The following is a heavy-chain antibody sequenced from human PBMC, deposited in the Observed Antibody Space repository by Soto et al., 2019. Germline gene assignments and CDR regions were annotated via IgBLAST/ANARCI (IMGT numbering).Heavy chain of an antibody. CDR3: AREGRGYCASSSCPGI. Sequence: EVQLVESGGGLVQPGGSLRLSCTASGFSFNGYSMSWVRQAPGRGLEWVANIKGDGSDKNYVDSVKGRFTISSDSAKTSVFLQMNRLRAEDTAVYYCAREGRGYCASSSCPGIWGQGTLVTVSS. V-gene: IGHV3-7*01. J-gene: IGHJ4*02. CDR2: IKGDGSDK. D-gene: IGHD2-2*01. CDR1: GFSFNGYS.